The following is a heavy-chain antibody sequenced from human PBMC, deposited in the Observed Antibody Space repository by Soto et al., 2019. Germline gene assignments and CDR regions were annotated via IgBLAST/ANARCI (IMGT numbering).Heavy chain of an antibody. CDR2: IYHSGST. V-gene: IGHV4-30-2*01. Sequence: WIWIRQPPGKGLEWIGYIYHSGSTYYNPSLKSRVTISVDRSKNQFSLKLSSVTAAETAVYYCDRGPHFGRWGQGTLVTVSS. CDR3: DRGPHFGR. J-gene: IGHJ4*02. D-gene: IGHD3-3*01.